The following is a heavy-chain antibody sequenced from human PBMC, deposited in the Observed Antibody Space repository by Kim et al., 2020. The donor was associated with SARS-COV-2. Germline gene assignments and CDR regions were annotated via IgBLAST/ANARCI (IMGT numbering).Heavy chain of an antibody. Sequence: ADSVKGRFTISRDNSKNTLYLQMNSLRAEDTAVYYCAKDSGGKMATIFDYWGQGTLVTVSS. V-gene: IGHV3-23*03. CDR3: AKDSGGKMATIFDY. D-gene: IGHD5-12*01. J-gene: IGHJ4*02.